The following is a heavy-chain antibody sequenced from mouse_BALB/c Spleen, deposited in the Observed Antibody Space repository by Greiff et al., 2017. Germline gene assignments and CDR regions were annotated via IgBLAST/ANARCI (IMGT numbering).Heavy chain of an antibody. V-gene: IGHV1S56*01. CDR3: ARSGVRRAWLAY. CDR1: GYTFTSYD. CDR2: IYPGDGST. D-gene: IGHD2-14*01. J-gene: IGHJ3*01. Sequence: QVQLQQSGPELVKPGALVKISCKASGYTFTSYDINWVKQRPGQGLEWIGCIYPGDGSTNYNEKFKGKATLTADKSSSTAYLQLSGLTSEDSAVYFCARSGVRRAWLAYWGQGTLVTVSA.